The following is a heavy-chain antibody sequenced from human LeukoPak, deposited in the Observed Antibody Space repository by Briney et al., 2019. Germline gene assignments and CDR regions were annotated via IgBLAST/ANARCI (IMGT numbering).Heavy chain of an antibody. D-gene: IGHD2-2*01. V-gene: IGHV3-23*01. Sequence: GGSLRPSCAASGFTFSSYAMSWVRQAPGKGLEWVSAISGSGDNTDYTDSVKGRFTISRDNSKNTLYLQMNSLRAEDTAVYYCAKKSCSSTSCYEDVWGKGTTVTVSS. CDR2: ISGSGDNT. CDR1: GFTFSSYA. J-gene: IGHJ6*04. CDR3: AKKSCSSTSCYEDV.